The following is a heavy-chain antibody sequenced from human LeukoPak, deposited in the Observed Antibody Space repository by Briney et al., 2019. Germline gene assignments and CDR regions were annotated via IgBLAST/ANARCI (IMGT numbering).Heavy chain of an antibody. Sequence: SHTVSLTRGICRHPHSISIAVWTWIRQTPSRGPEWLGKTYYRFTWHHDYAVSVTGRLTITPDTSKNQFSLLLNSVTPDDTAVYYCARINWDDAFDIWGQGTMVTVSS. CDR1: RHPHSISIAV. D-gene: IGHD1-1*01. V-gene: IGHV6-1*01. CDR2: TYYRFTWHH. CDR3: ARINWDDAFDI. J-gene: IGHJ3*02.